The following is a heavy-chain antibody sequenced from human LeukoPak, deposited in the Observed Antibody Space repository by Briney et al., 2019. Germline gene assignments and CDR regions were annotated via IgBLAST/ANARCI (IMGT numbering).Heavy chain of an antibody. D-gene: IGHD3-22*01. J-gene: IGHJ4*02. V-gene: IGHV4-34*01. CDR2: INHSGST. Sequence: TASETLSLTCAVYGGSFSGYYWSWIRQPPGKGLEWIGEINHSGSTNYSPSLKSRVTISVDTSKNQFSLKLSSVTAADTAVYYCARPRGRYYYDSSGYYWSFREYYFDYWGQGTLVTVSS. CDR1: GGSFSGYY. CDR3: ARPRGRYYYDSSGYYWSFREYYFDY.